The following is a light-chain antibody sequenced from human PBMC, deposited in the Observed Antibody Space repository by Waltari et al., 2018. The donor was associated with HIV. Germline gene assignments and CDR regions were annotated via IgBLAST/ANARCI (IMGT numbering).Light chain of an antibody. Sequence: DIILTQSPDTLAVSLGDRATTQCRSSQTVLSDSTHKNYLSWYQQKPGQPPKLLLYWASARESGVPARFSGSGSATDFTLTITDFQAEDAAIYFCQQYYNTPWTFGQGTRADIK. CDR1: QTVLSDSTHKNY. CDR3: QQYYNTPWT. V-gene: IGKV4-1*01. J-gene: IGKJ1*01. CDR2: WAS.